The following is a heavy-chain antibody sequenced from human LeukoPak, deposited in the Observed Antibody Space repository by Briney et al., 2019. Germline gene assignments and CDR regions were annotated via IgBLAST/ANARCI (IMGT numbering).Heavy chain of an antibody. V-gene: IGHV3-66*01. CDR2: VYSGSST. D-gene: IGHD5-18*01. CDR1: GNTFSSNY. CDR3: AIIHSYGHA. J-gene: IGHJ5*02. Sequence: GGSLRLSCEVSGNTFSSNYIHWVRQAPVQGLEWVSVVYSGSSTYYAASVKGRFTISRDTSKNTLYLQMNNLRAEDTAVYYCAIIHSYGHAWGQGTLVTVSS.